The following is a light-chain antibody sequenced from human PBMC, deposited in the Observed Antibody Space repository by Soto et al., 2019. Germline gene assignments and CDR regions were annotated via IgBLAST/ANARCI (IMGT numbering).Light chain of an antibody. Sequence: EIVLTQSPGTLSLSPGERGILSCRASQYMTTNNLAWYQQKPGQSPRLLIYGASTRATGTPDMFSGSGSGTDFTLTISRLEPEDFAVYYCLQYDTAPRTFGQGTKVDIK. V-gene: IGKV3-20*01. J-gene: IGKJ1*01. CDR2: GAS. CDR1: QYMTTNN. CDR3: LQYDTAPRT.